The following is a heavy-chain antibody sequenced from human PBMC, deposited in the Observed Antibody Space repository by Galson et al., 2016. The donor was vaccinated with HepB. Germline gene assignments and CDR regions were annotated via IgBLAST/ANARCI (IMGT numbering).Heavy chain of an antibody. CDR3: ARGGPDFGDFQ. D-gene: IGHD4-17*01. CDR1: GGSISSGGYY. Sequence: TLSLTCTVSGGSISSGGYYWTWVRQRPGKGLEWIGYIYYSGMTYYNPSLESRIVIFAETYKNQLSLKLSSVTAADTAFYYCARGGPDFGDFQWGQGTLITVSS. J-gene: IGHJ4*02. CDR2: IYYSGMT. V-gene: IGHV4-31*03.